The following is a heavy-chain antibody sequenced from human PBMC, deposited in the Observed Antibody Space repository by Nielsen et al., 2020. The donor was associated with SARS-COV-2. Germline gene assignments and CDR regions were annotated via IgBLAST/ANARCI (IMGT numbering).Heavy chain of an antibody. CDR3: ARLVPSTVTTSPYMDV. D-gene: IGHD4-17*01. CDR2: ISAYNGNT. CDR1: GYTFTSYG. Sequence: ASVKVSCKASGYTFTSYGISWVRQAPGQGLEWMGWISAYNGNTNYAQKLQGRVTMTTDTSTSTAYMELRSLRSDDTAVYYCARLVPSTVTTSPYMDVRGKGTTVTVSS. V-gene: IGHV1-18*04. J-gene: IGHJ6*03.